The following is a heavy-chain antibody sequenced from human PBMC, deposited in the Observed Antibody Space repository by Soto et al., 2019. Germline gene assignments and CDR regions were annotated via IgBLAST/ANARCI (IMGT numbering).Heavy chain of an antibody. V-gene: IGHV5-10-1*01. D-gene: IGHD1-1*01. CDR3: TRAGDQYYYYYYGMDV. Sequence: GESLKISCKGSGYSFTSYWISWVRQMPGKGLEWMGRIDPSDSYTNYSPSFQGHVTISADKSISIAYLQMNSLKTEDTAVYYCTRAGDQYYYYYYGMDVWGQGTTVTVSS. CDR1: GYSFTSYW. CDR2: IDPSDSYT. J-gene: IGHJ6*02.